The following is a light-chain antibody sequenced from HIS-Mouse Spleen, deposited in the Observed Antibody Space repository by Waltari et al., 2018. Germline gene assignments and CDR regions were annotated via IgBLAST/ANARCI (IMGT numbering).Light chain of an antibody. J-gene: IGLJ2*01. CDR3: QSADSSGTYRVV. CDR1: ALPKQY. CDR2: KDS. V-gene: IGLV3-25*03. Sequence: SYELTQPPSVSVSPGQTASITCSGDALPKQYAYWYQQKPGQAPVLVIYKDSERPSGSPERFSGSSSGTTGTLTISGVQAEDEADYYCQSADSSGTYRVVFGGGTKLTVL.